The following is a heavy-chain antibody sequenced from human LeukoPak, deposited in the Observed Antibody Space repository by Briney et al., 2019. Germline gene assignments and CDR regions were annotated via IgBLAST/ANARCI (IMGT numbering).Heavy chain of an antibody. CDR1: GGAISSYY. CDR3: ARQTFGVLYFDS. V-gene: IGHV4-59*08. Sequence: SETLSLTCTVSGGAISSYYWSWIRQPPGKGLEWIGYIYYSVSTNNNPSLKSRVTISVDTSKNQLSLRLSSVTAADTAVYYCARQTFGVLYFDSWGQGTLAIVSS. J-gene: IGHJ4*02. D-gene: IGHD3-10*01. CDR2: IYYSVST.